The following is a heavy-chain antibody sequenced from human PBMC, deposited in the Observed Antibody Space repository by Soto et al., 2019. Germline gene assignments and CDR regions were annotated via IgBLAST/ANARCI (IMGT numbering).Heavy chain of an antibody. Sequence: QVQLQQWGAGLLKPSETLSLTCAVYGGSFSGYQWSWIRQTPGKGLEWIGEINDSGIINYNPYLKSRVTILLDTPKKQISLKLSSVTAAASAVYYCARGVILWFGELSRRGGYHYYMDVWGKGTTVTVSS. J-gene: IGHJ6*03. CDR3: ARGVILWFGELSRRGGYHYYMDV. CDR2: INDSGII. V-gene: IGHV4-34*01. CDR1: GGSFSGYQ. D-gene: IGHD3-10*01.